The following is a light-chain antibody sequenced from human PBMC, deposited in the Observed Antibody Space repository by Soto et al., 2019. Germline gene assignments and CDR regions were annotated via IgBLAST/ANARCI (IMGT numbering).Light chain of an antibody. J-gene: IGKJ1*01. CDR2: KAS. CDR3: QQYNRYRT. CDR1: QSISSW. V-gene: IGKV1-5*03. Sequence: DIQMTQSPSTLSASVGDRVTITCRASQSISSWLAWYQQKPGKAPKLLIYKASSLESGVPSRFSGSGFGTEFTLTISSLQPDDFATYYCQQYNRYRTFGQGTKVDI.